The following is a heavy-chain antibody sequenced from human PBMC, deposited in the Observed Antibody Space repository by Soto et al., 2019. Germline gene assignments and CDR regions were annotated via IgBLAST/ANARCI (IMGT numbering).Heavy chain of an antibody. J-gene: IGHJ1*01. CDR1: GFTVSSNY. CDR2: IYSGGST. D-gene: IGHD6-25*01. Sequence: GGSLRLSCAASGFTVSSNYMSWVRQAPGKGLEWVSVIYSGGSTYYAETVKGRFTISRHNSENTLYLQMISLSAEDTAVYYFARDGGAGGEYFQHWGQGTLVTVSS. V-gene: IGHV3-53*04. CDR3: ARDGGAGGEYFQH.